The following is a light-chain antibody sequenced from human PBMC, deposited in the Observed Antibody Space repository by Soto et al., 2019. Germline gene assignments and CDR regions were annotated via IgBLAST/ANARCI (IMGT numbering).Light chain of an antibody. J-gene: IGLJ1*01. Sequence: QSALTQPASVSGSPGQSITISCTGTSSDVGGYNYVSWYQQHPGKAPKLMIYEVSNRPSGVSNRFSGSKSGNTASLTISGLQAEDEADYYCTSYTSSSTRVFGTGT. CDR3: TSYTSSSTRV. CDR1: SSDVGGYNY. CDR2: EVS. V-gene: IGLV2-14*01.